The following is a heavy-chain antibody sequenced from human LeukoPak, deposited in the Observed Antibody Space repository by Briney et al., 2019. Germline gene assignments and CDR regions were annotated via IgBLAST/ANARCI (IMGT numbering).Heavy chain of an antibody. V-gene: IGHV3-49*04. D-gene: IGHD1-26*01. J-gene: IGHJ6*03. CDR1: GFTFGDYA. Sequence: GGSLRLSCTASGFTFGDYAMSWVRRAPGKGLEWVGFIRSKAYGGTTEYAASVKGRFTISRDDSKSIAYLQMNSLKTEDTAVYYCTRGLVGVDYYYYYYYMDVWGKGTTVTVSS. CDR2: IRSKAYGGTT. CDR3: TRGLVGVDYYYYYYYMDV.